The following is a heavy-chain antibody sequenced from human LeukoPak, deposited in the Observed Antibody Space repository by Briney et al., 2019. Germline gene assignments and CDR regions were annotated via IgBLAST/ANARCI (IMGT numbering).Heavy chain of an antibody. CDR2: INTSSSGT. CDR1: GYTFTHYY. Sequence: VKLPCKASGYTFTHYYLHGVRQAPGQGPEWVGCINTSSSGTNHGQKFQGRVTMTRDTCISTVYMELSRLRSDDTAVYYCSTEEYWGQGTLVTVSS. CDR3: STEEY. J-gene: IGHJ4*02. V-gene: IGHV1-2*02.